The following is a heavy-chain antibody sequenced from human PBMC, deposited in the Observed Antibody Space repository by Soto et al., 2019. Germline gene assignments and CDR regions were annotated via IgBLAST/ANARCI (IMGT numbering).Heavy chain of an antibody. Sequence: QVQLVQSGAEVKKPGASVKVSCKASGYTFTSYGISWVRQAPGQGLEWMGWISAYNGNTNYAQKLQGRVTMTTDTXXSXAXXERRSLRSDDTAVYYCASATYYYGSGSVYYYGMDVWGQGTTVTVSS. CDR3: ASATYYYGSGSVYYYGMDV. J-gene: IGHJ6*02. CDR1: GYTFTSYG. V-gene: IGHV1-18*01. D-gene: IGHD3-10*01. CDR2: ISAYNGNT.